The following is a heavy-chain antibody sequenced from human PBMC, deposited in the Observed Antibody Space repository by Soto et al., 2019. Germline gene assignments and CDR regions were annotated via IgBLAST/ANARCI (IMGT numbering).Heavy chain of an antibody. CDR2: ISGSGGST. V-gene: IGHV3-23*01. D-gene: IGHD4-17*01. CDR3: AKAWITTVTTREPHDWGY. Sequence: EVQLLESGGGLVQPGGSLRLSCAASGFTFSSYAMSWVRQAPGKGLEWVSAISGSGGSTYYADSVKGRCTISRDNSKNPQYLQMNSLRAEDTAVYDCAKAWITTVTTREPHDWGYWGQGTLVTVSS. J-gene: IGHJ4*02. CDR1: GFTFSSYA.